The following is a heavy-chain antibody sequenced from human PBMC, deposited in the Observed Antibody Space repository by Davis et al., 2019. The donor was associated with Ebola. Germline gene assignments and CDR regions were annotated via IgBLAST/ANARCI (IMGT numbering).Heavy chain of an antibody. CDR2: IYYSGST. J-gene: IGHJ5*02. V-gene: IGHV4-59*01. CDR3: ARERYSGSYRGDWFDP. CDR1: GGSISSYY. D-gene: IGHD1-26*01. Sequence: PSETLSLTCTVSGGSISSYYWSWIRQPPGKGLEWIGYIYYSGSTNYNPSLKSRVTISVDTSKNQFSLKLSSVTAADTAVYYCARERYSGSYRGDWFDPWGQGTLVTVSS.